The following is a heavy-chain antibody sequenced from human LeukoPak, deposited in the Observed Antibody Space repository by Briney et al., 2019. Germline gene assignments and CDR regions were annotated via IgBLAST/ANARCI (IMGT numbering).Heavy chain of an antibody. D-gene: IGHD3-10*01. CDR3: ARVAEDRGLWFGIPGKSYFDY. J-gene: IGHJ4*02. CDR2: ISAYNGNT. V-gene: IGHV1-18*01. Sequence: ASVKFSCKASGHTFTIYGISWARQARGQGLEWMGWISAYNGNTIYAQKLEGRDTMTADTPTSTAYMELRSLRSDDTGVYYCARVAEDRGLWFGIPGKSYFDYWGQGTLVTVSS. CDR1: GHTFTIYG.